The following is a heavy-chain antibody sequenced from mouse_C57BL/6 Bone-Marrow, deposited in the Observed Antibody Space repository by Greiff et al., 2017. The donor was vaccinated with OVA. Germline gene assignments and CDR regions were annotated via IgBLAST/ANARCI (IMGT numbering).Heavy chain of an antibody. J-gene: IGHJ3*01. V-gene: IGHV1-69*01. CDR2: IDPSDSYT. CDR1: GYTFTSYW. Sequence: QVQLQQPGAELVMPGASVKLSCKASGYTFTSYWMHWVKQRPGQGLEWIGEIDPSDSYTNYNQKFKGKSTLTVDKSSSTAYMQLSSLTSEDSAVYYCAGDGYYLSWFAYWGQGTLVTVSA. CDR3: AGDGYYLSWFAY. D-gene: IGHD2-3*01.